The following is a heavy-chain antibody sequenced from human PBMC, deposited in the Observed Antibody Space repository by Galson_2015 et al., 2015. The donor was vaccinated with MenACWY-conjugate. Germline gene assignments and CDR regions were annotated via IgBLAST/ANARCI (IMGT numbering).Heavy chain of an antibody. CDR1: GYTFTSYY. CDR3: ARDRAPYYYYYGMDV. CDR2: INPSGGST. Sequence: SVKVSCKASGYTFTSYYMHWVRQAPGQGLEWMGIINPSGGSTSYAQKFQGRVTMTRDTSTSTVYMELSSLRSEDTAVYYCARDRAPYYYYYGMDVWGRGTTVTVSS. J-gene: IGHJ6*02. V-gene: IGHV1-46*01.